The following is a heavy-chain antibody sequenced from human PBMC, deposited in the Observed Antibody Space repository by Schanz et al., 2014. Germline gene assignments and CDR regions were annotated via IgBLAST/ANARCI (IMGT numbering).Heavy chain of an antibody. CDR2: INPNSGET. J-gene: IGHJ4*02. D-gene: IGHD5-12*01. Sequence: QAQLVQSGAEVKRPGASVKVSCKASGYTFIDYYMHWVRQAPGQGLEWMGWINPNSGETNYEQKFKGRVTLTSDTSISTAFMELSGLTSDDTATYFCARARYTGYDCSGYWGQGTLLIVSS. V-gene: IGHV1-2*02. CDR1: GYTFIDYY. CDR3: ARARYTGYDCSGY.